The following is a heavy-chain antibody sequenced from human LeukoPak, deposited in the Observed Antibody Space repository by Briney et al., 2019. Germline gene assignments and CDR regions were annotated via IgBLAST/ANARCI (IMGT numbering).Heavy chain of an antibody. CDR3: AKERNGGYFDF. D-gene: IGHD4-23*01. Sequence: PGGSLRLSCAAFGFTFDDYTMYWVRQAPGKGLEWVSLMTWDGASTYYADSVKGRFTISRNNNRNSLYLLMNSLRTGDTALYYCAKERNGGYFDFWGQGILVTVSS. CDR1: GFTFDDYT. J-gene: IGHJ4*02. V-gene: IGHV3-43*01. CDR2: MTWDGAST.